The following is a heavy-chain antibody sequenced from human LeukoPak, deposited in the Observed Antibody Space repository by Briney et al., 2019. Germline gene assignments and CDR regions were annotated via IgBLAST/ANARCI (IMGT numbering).Heavy chain of an antibody. CDR3: ARHPPSYFDSSGFDY. CDR2: IYPGDSDT. CDR1: GYSFSKYW. J-gene: IGHJ4*02. Sequence: GESLKISCKGSGYSFSKYWITWVRQTPGKGLEWMGIIYPGDSDTRYSPPFQGQVTISVDKSISTAYLQWSSLKASDTAMYYCARHPPSYFDSSGFDYWGQGTLVTVSS. V-gene: IGHV5-51*01. D-gene: IGHD3-22*01.